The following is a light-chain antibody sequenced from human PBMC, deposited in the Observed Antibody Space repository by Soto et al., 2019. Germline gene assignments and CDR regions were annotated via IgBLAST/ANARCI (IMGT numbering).Light chain of an antibody. Sequence: VLISQPPLSLPVTLGQSASISCRAGKSLVYSNGNTYLNWFQQRPGQSPRRLIYKVSERDSGVPDRFSGSGSGTDFTLKISRVEAEDVAVYYCMQGTHWPWTFGQGTKVDIK. V-gene: IGKV2-30*01. J-gene: IGKJ1*01. CDR3: MQGTHWPWT. CDR1: KSLVYSNGNTY. CDR2: KVS.